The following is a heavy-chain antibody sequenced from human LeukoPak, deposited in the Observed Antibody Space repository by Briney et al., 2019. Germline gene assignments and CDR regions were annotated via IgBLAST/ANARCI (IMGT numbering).Heavy chain of an antibody. CDR3: ARDQEGFDY. CDR2: IYPRDGST. V-gene: IGHV1-46*01. CDR1: GYTFTSNY. Sequence: ASVKVSCKASGYTFTSNYIHWVRQAPGQGLEWMGMIYPRDGSTSYAQKFQGRVTVTRDTSTSTVHMELSGLRSEDTAVYYCARDQEGFDYWGQGTLVTVSS. J-gene: IGHJ4*02.